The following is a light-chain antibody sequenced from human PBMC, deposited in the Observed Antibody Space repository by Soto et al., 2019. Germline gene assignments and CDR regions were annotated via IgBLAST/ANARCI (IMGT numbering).Light chain of an antibody. CDR2: AAS. J-gene: IGKJ5*01. V-gene: IGKV1-39*01. CDR1: QSITSY. CDR3: QQSYRTPIT. Sequence: DIQMTQSPSSLSASVGDRVTITCRASQSITSYLNWYQQKPGKAPKLLIYAASSLQSGVPSRFSGSGSGTDLTLTISSLQPEDFATYYCQQSYRTPITFGQGTRLEIK.